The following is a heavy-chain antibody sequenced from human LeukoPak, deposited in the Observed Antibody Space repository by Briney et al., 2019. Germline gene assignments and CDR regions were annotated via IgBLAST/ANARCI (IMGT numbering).Heavy chain of an antibody. J-gene: IGHJ3*02. CDR2: ISSSGSTI. D-gene: IGHD3-10*01. CDR3: ARETYYYGSGSYSHAFDI. CDR1: GFTFSSYE. V-gene: IGHV3-48*03. Sequence: GGSLRLSCAASGFTFSSYEMNWVRQAPGKGLEWVSYISSSGSTIYYADSVKGRITISRDNAKNSLYLQMNSLRAEDTAVYYCARETYYYGSGSYSHAFDIWGQGTMVTVSS.